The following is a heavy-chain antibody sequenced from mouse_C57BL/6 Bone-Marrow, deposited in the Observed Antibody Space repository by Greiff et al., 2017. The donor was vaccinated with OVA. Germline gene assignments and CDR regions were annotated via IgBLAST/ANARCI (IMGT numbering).Heavy chain of an antibody. CDR1: GFSFNTYA. CDR3: VRPAQYYAMDY. J-gene: IGHJ4*01. Sequence: DVMLVESGGGLVQPKGSLKLSCAASGFSFNTYAMNWVRQAPGKGLEWVARIRSKSNNYATYYADSVKDRFTISRDDSESMLYLQMNNLKTEDTAMYYCVRPAQYYAMDYWGQGTSVTVSS. D-gene: IGHD3-2*02. CDR2: IRSKSNNYAT. V-gene: IGHV10-1*01.